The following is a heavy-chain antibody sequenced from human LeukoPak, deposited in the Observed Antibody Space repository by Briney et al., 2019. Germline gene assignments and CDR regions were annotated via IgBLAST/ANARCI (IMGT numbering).Heavy chain of an antibody. Sequence: PSETLSLTCTVSGGSISSHYWSWIRQPPGKGLEWIGYIYYSGDTNYNPSLKSRVTISVDTSRTRFSLKLSSVTAADTAVYYCARETYYSGWFEAWGQGTLGTVSS. J-gene: IGHJ5*01. D-gene: IGHD3-10*01. V-gene: IGHV4-59*11. CDR2: IYYSGDT. CDR1: GGSISSHY. CDR3: ARETYYSGWFEA.